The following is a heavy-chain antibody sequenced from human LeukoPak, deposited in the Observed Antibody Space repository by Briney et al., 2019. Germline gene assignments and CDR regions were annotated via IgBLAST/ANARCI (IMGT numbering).Heavy chain of an antibody. V-gene: IGHV3-30*02. J-gene: IGHJ4*02. CDR3: ARGARWAYYFDY. CDR2: IRYDGSNK. CDR1: GFTFSSYG. D-gene: IGHD4-23*01. Sequence: GGSLRLSCAASGFTFSSYGMHWVRQAPGKGLEWVAFIRYDGSNKYYADSVKGRFTISRDNANNSVFLQMNNLRAEDSAIYYCARGARWAYYFDYWGQGSLVTVSS.